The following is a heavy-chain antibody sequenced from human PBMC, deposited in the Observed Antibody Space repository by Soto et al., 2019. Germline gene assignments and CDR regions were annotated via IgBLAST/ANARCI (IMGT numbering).Heavy chain of an antibody. D-gene: IGHD6-19*01. CDR1: GFTFSSYS. V-gene: IGHV3-48*02. Sequence: QPGGSLRLSCAASGFTFSSYSMNWVRQAPGKGLEWVSYISSSSSTIYYADSVKGRFTISRDNAKNSLYLQMNSLRDEDTAVYYCARDGYSSGWYGFSLSQDFVSPEYFQHWGQGTLVTVSS. CDR2: ISSSSSTI. CDR3: ARDGYSSGWYGFSLSQDFVSPEYFQH. J-gene: IGHJ1*01.